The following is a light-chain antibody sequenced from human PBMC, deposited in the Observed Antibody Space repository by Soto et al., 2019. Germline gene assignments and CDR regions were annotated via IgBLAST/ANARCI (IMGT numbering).Light chain of an antibody. V-gene: IGKV3-11*01. CDR2: GAS. Sequence: IVLTQSPATLSLSPGERATLSCRASQSVSSYLAWYQQEPGQAPRLLIYGASNRATGIPARFSGSGSGTDFTLTISGLEPEDFAVYYCQQRSNWPLTFGGGTKVEIK. CDR1: QSVSSY. J-gene: IGKJ4*01. CDR3: QQRSNWPLT.